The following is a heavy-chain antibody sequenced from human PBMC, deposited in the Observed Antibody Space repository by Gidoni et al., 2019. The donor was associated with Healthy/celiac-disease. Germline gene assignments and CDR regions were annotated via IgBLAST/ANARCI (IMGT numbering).Heavy chain of an antibody. D-gene: IGHD2-2*01. Sequence: QVQLVQSGAGVKKPGASVKLSCKASGYTFTSYGLRWGRQAPGQGLEWMGWISAYNGNTNYAQKLQGRVTMTTDTSTSTAYMELRSLRSDDTAVYYCARDRDIVVVPAAMFRYYYVMDVWGQGTTVTVSS. V-gene: IGHV1-18*01. CDR1: GYTFTSYG. CDR3: ARDRDIVVVPAAMFRYYYVMDV. CDR2: ISAYNGNT. J-gene: IGHJ6*02.